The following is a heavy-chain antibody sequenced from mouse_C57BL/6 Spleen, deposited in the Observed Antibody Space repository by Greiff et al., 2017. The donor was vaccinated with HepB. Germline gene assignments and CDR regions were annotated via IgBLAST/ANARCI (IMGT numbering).Heavy chain of an antibody. CDR1: GFNIKDDY. CDR3: TTHGSSLYYYAMDY. Sequence: VQLKQSGAELVRPGASVKLSCTASGFNIKDDYMHWVKQRPEQGLEWIGWIDPENGDTEYASKFQGKATITADTSSNTAYLQLSSLTSEDTAVYYCTTHGSSLYYYAMDYWGQGTSVTVSS. CDR2: IDPENGDT. V-gene: IGHV14-4*01. J-gene: IGHJ4*01. D-gene: IGHD1-1*01.